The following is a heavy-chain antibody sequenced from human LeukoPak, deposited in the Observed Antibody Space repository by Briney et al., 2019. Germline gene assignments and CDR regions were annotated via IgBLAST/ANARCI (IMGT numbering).Heavy chain of an antibody. CDR1: GFTFSSHG. D-gene: IGHD2-21*01. J-gene: IGHJ4*02. V-gene: IGHV3-33*01. CDR3: ARGCGGSPGCYIIDK. CDR2: IWNDGSEQ. Sequence: PGGSPRLSCEASGFTFSSHGMHWVRQPPGKGLEWVGVIWNDGSEQYYGDSARGRFTVSRDNLKSTLYLQMDSLRAEDTAVYYCARGCGGSPGCYIIDKWGQGTLVTVSS.